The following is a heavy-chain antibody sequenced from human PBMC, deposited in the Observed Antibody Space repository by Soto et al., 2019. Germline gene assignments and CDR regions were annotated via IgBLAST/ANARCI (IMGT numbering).Heavy chain of an antibody. CDR3: ARGYLSTVTTYGYFDY. CDR2: INPSGGSP. V-gene: IGHV1-46*03. D-gene: IGHD4-17*01. J-gene: IGHJ4*02. CDR1: GYTFTNYY. Sequence: QVHLMQSGAEVKKPGASVRVSCKASGYTFTNYYMHWVRQAPGQGLEWMGIINPSGGSPNFAEKFQGRVTMTRDTSTSTVYMGLSSLRSEDSAVYYCARGYLSTVTTYGYFDYWGQGTLVTVSS.